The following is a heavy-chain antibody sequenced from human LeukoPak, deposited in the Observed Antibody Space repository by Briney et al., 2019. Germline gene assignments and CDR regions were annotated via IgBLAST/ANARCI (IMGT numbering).Heavy chain of an antibody. Sequence: GGSLRLSCAASGFTFSSYAMHWVRQAPGKGLEWVAVISYDGSNKYYADSVKGRFTISRDNAKNSLYLQMNSLRAEDTAVYYCARDSSAARLLYWGQGTLVTVSS. CDR1: GFTFSSYA. V-gene: IGHV3-30*04. CDR3: ARDSSAARLLY. D-gene: IGHD6-6*01. CDR2: ISYDGSNK. J-gene: IGHJ4*02.